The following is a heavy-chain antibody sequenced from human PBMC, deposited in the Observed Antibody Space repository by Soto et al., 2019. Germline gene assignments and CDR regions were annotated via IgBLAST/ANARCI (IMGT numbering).Heavy chain of an antibody. D-gene: IGHD4-17*01. V-gene: IGHV3-48*01. Sequence: PGGSLRLSCAASGFTFSSYSMNWVRQAPGKGLEWVSYISSSSTIYYADSVKGRFTISRDNAKNSLYLQMNSLRAEDTAVYYCAKDRGVEVTTRFFDYWGQGTLVTVSS. CDR3: AKDRGVEVTTRFFDY. CDR1: GFTFSSYS. J-gene: IGHJ4*02. CDR2: ISSSSTI.